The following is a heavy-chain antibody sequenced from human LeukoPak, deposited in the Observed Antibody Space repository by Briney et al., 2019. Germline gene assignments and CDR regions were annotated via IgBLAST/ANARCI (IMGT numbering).Heavy chain of an antibody. D-gene: IGHD5-18*01. V-gene: IGHV4-39*02. CDR2: IYYSGST. CDR1: GGSIRSSSYY. J-gene: IGHJ3*02. CDR3: ARLGGYSYGYSGAFDI. Sequence: PSETLSLTCTVSGGSIRSSSYYWGWIRQPPGKGLEWIGNIYYSGSTYYNPSLKSRVSISVDTSKKHFSLRLSSVTAADTAVYYCARLGGYSYGYSGAFDIWGQGTMVTVSS.